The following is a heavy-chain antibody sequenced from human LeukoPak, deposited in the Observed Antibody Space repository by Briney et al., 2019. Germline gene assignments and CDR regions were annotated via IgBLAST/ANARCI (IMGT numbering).Heavy chain of an antibody. D-gene: IGHD6-25*01. CDR2: VSRSGGTT. CDR3: ASGGAPAGY. Sequence: PGGSLRLSCATSGLIFSRFDMSWIRQAPGKGLEWVSAVSRSGGTTIYADSVKGRFTISRDNSKNTLYLQMNSLRVGDTAVYYCASGGAPAGYWGQGTLVIVSS. V-gene: IGHV3-23*01. CDR1: GLIFSRFD. J-gene: IGHJ4*02.